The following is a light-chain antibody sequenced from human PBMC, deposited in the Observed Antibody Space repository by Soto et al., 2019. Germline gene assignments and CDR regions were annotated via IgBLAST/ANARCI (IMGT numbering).Light chain of an antibody. CDR3: QQSGNSRWT. J-gene: IGKJ1*01. CDR2: GAS. CDR1: QSVSSNS. V-gene: IGKV3-20*01. Sequence: EIVLTQSPGTLSLSPGERATLSCRASQSVSSNSLAWYQQKPGQAPRLLIYGASSRATGIPDRFSGSGSGTDFTLSISRLEPEDFAVYYCQQSGNSRWTFGQGTKVEIK.